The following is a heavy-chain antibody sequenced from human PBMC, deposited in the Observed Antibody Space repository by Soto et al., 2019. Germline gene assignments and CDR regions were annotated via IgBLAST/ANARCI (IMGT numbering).Heavy chain of an antibody. CDR2: IYYSGST. CDR3: ASNSYVYTFYGY. D-gene: IGHD5-18*01. CDR1: GGSISSGDYY. J-gene: IGHJ4*02. V-gene: IGHV4-30-4*01. Sequence: QVQLQESGPGLVKPSQTLSLTCTVSGGSISSGDYYWSWIRQPPGKGLEWIGYIYYSGSTYYNPSLRSRVTISVDTSKNQCSLKLSSVTPADRAVYYCASNSYVYTFYGYWGQLTLVTVSS.